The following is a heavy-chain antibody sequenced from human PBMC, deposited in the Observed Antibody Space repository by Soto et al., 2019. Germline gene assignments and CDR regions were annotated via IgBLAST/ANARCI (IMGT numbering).Heavy chain of an antibody. CDR2: IYYSGST. CDR3: ARLSMITFGGVIVIRHFDY. V-gene: IGHV4-39*01. J-gene: IGHJ4*02. Sequence: SETLYLTCTVSGGSISSSSYYWGWIRQPPGKGLEWIGSIYYSGSTYYNPSLKSRVTISVDTSKNQFSLKLSSVTAADTAVYYCARLSMITFGGVIVIRHFDYWGQGTLVTVSS. CDR1: GGSISSSSYY. D-gene: IGHD3-16*02.